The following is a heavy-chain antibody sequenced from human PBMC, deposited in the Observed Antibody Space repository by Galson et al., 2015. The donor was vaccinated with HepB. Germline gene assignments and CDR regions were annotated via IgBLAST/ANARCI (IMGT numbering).Heavy chain of an antibody. V-gene: IGHV3-30*04. Sequence: SLRLSCAASGFTFSSYAMHWVRQAPGKGLEWVAVISYDGSNKYYADSVKGRFTISRDNSKNKLYLQMNSLRAEDTAVYYCARAGYIVAAAGTDYWGQGTLVTVSS. CDR3: ARAGYIVAAAGTDY. D-gene: IGHD6-13*01. CDR1: GFTFSSYA. J-gene: IGHJ4*02. CDR2: ISYDGSNK.